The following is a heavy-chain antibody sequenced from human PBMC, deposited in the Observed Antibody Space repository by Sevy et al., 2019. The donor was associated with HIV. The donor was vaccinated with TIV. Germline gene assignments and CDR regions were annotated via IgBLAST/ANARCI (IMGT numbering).Heavy chain of an antibody. D-gene: IGHD5-12*01. CDR2: ISSSGST. Sequence: SETLSLTCTVSGGSISGYYWNWIRQPAAKGLEWIGRISSSGSTNYNPPLKSRRTMSVDTSKNQFSLKLTSVTAADTAVYYCAGAVATTADFEYWGQGTLVTVSS. CDR3: AGAVATTADFEY. V-gene: IGHV4-4*07. J-gene: IGHJ4*02. CDR1: GGSISGYY.